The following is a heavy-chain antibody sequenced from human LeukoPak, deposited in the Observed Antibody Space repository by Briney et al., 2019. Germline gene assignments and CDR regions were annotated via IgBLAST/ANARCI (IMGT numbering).Heavy chain of an antibody. V-gene: IGHV4-34*01. CDR1: GVSFSGYY. D-gene: IGHD3-10*01. CDR3: ARIRGFGADYYYYYMDV. J-gene: IGHJ6*03. Sequence: SETLSLTCAVYGVSFSGYYWSWIRQPPGKGLEWIGEINHSGSTNYNPSLKSRVTISVDTSKNQFSLKLSSVTAADTAVYYCARIRGFGADYYYYYMDVWGKGATVTVSS. CDR2: INHSGST.